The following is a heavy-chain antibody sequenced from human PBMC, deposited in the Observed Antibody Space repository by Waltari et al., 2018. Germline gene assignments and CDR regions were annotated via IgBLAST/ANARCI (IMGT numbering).Heavy chain of an antibody. CDR2: ICNSGST. CDR1: GGSVISGDYF. J-gene: IGHJ6*02. Sequence: QVQLQESGPGLVTPSQTLSLTCSVSGGSVISGDYFWTWIRQPPGKGLVCIGYICNSGSTHDNPSLMRRLSISGDPSKNQFSLKLNSVTAADTDVYYCGRIGVAVAGLFYYIVDVWGQGTTVTVAS. D-gene: IGHD6-19*01. CDR3: GRIGVAVAGLFYYIVDV. V-gene: IGHV4-30-4*08.